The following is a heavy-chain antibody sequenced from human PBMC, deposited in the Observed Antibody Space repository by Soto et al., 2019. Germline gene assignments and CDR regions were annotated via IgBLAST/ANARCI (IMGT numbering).Heavy chain of an antibody. V-gene: IGHV4-59*01. D-gene: IGHD3-3*01. CDR3: ARAALEWLPDY. J-gene: IGHJ4*02. CDR1: GGSISSYY. CDR2: IYYSGST. Sequence: TLSLTCTVSGGSISSYYWSWIRQPPGKGLEWIGYIYYSGSTNYNPSLKSRVTISVDTSKNQFSLKLSSVTAADTAVYYCARAALEWLPDYWGQGTLVTVSS.